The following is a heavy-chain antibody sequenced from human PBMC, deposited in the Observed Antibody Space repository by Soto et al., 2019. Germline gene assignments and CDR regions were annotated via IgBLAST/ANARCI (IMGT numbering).Heavy chain of an antibody. D-gene: IGHD1-26*01. CDR1: GLIFSDYA. CDR3: AKDRVGIVGSVDY. J-gene: IGHJ4*02. CDR2: ISGNGGDT. V-gene: IGHV3-23*01. Sequence: EVQLLESGGNLVQPGGSLRLSCAASGLIFSDYAMNWVRQAPGKGLECVACISGNGGDTFYAVSVRGGFTISRDNSKKALSLHMNSLRVDCTAVDFYAKDRVGIVGSVDYWGKGTLVTVSS.